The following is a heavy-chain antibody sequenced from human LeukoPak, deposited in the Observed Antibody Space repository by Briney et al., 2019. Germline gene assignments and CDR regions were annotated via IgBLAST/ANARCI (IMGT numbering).Heavy chain of an antibody. CDR3: ARTRGYSYGY. J-gene: IGHJ4*02. Sequence: GGSLRLSCAASGFIFSSYAMSWVRQAPGKGLEWVSGIYSGGSTYYADSVKGRFTISRDNSKNTLYLQMNSLRAEDTAVYYCARTRGYSYGYWGQGTLVTVSS. V-gene: IGHV3-53*01. CDR1: GFIFSSYA. CDR2: IYSGGST. D-gene: IGHD5-18*01.